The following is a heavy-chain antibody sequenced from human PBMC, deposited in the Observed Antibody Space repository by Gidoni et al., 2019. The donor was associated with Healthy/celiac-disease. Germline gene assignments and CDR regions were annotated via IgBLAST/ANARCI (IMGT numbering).Heavy chain of an antibody. V-gene: IGHV4-31*03. CDR1: GGSISSGGQY. CDR2: IYYSGST. J-gene: IGHJ4*02. D-gene: IGHD3-10*01. CDR3: ARDSRTIGFDY. Sequence: QVQLQESGPGLVKPSQTLSLTCTVSGGSISSGGQYWSWIRQHPGKGLEWIGYIYYSGSTDYNPSLKGRVTISVDTSKNHFSLKLSSVTAADTAVYYCARDSRTIGFDYWGQGTLVTVSS.